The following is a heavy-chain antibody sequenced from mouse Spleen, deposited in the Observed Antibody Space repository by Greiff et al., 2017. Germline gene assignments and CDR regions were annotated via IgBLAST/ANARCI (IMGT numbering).Heavy chain of an antibody. CDR2: INPYNGDT. V-gene: IGHV1-20*02. D-gene: IGHD1-1*01. CDR1: GYSFTGYF. Sequence: VQLKESGPELVKPGASVKISCKASGYSFTGYFMNWVMQSHGKSLEWIGRINPYNGDTFYNQKFKGKATLTVDKSSSTAHMELRSLASEDSAVYYCARTDYGSSYGYFDVWGAGTTVTVSS. J-gene: IGHJ1*01. CDR3: ARTDYGSSYGYFDV.